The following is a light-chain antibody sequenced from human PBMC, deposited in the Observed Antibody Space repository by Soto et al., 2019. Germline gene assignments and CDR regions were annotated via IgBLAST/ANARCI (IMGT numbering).Light chain of an antibody. CDR1: SSNVGSNP. J-gene: IGLJ1*01. V-gene: IGLV1-44*01. CDR3: AAWDDSLIALYV. CDR2: TNN. Sequence: QSALTQPPSASGTPGQRVTISCSGSSSNVGSNPVNWYQQLPGTAPKLLIYTNNQRPSGVPDRFSGSKSGTSASLAISGLQSEDEADYYCAAWDDSLIALYVFGTGTKVPVL.